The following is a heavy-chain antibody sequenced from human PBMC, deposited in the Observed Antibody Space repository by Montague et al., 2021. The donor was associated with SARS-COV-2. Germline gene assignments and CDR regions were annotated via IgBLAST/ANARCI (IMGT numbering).Heavy chain of an antibody. CDR3: ARLYGSSLDY. V-gene: IGHV4-39*01. CDR2: FYYAGGT. Sequence: SETLSLTCTVSGGSVSRISSHWGWIRQPPGKGLEYIGSFYYAGGTQYNPSLKSRVTISVDTSNDQFSLKMNSVTAADMAVYFCARLYGSSLDYWGQGTLVTVSS. D-gene: IGHD4-17*01. CDR1: GGSVSRISSH. J-gene: IGHJ4*02.